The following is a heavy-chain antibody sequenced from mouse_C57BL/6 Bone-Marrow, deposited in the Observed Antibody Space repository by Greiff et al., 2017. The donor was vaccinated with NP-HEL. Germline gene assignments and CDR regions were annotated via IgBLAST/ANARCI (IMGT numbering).Heavy chain of an antibody. CDR1: GFSLTSYG. D-gene: IGHD1-1*01. CDR3: ARHSPIYYYGSSYVDYAMDY. V-gene: IGHV2-6-1*01. CDR2: IWSDGST. J-gene: IGHJ4*01. Sequence: QVQLKESGPGLVAPSQSLSITCTVSGFSLTSYGVHWVRQPPGKGLEWLVVIWSDGSTTYNSALKSRLSISKDNSKSQVFLKMNSLQTDDTAMYYCARHSPIYYYGSSYVDYAMDYWGQGTSVTVSS.